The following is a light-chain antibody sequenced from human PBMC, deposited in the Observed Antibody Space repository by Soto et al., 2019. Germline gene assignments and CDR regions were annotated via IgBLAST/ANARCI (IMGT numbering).Light chain of an antibody. Sequence: QSALTQPASVSGSPGQSITISCTGTSSDVGGYNYVSWYQQHPGKAPKLMIYDVSNRPSGVSNRFSGSKSGNTASLTISGLQAEDEADYYCSSYTSSSTLDVFGTGTKADRP. J-gene: IGLJ1*01. CDR2: DVS. CDR3: SSYTSSSTLDV. CDR1: SSDVGGYNY. V-gene: IGLV2-14*01.